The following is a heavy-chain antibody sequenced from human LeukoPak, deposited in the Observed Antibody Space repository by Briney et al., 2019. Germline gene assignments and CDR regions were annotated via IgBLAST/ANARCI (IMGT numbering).Heavy chain of an antibody. V-gene: IGHV5-51*01. CDR3: ARHQANYYDSSGYYGGPYYFDY. CDR1: GYSFTSYW. J-gene: IGHJ4*02. CDR2: IYPGDSDT. D-gene: IGHD3-22*01. Sequence: GESLKISCKGSGYSFTSYWIGWVRQMPGKGLEWMGIIYPGDSDTRYSPSFQGQVTISADKSISTAYLQWSSLKASDTAMYYCARHQANYYDSSGYYGGPYYFDYWGQGTLVTVSS.